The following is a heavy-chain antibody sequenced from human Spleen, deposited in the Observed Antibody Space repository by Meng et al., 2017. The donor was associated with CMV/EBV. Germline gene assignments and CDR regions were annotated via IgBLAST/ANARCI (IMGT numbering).Heavy chain of an antibody. V-gene: IGHV3-21*01. CDR1: GFTFSAYS. Sequence: GESLKISCAASGFTFSAYSMNWVRQAPGMGLEWVSSISTTSTYIYYADSLKGRFTISRDNAKNSLYLQMDSLRAEDTAVYYCAGFGVAITNGLDVWGQGTTVTVSS. CDR2: ISTTSTYI. J-gene: IGHJ6*02. D-gene: IGHD3-3*01. CDR3: AGFGVAITNGLDV.